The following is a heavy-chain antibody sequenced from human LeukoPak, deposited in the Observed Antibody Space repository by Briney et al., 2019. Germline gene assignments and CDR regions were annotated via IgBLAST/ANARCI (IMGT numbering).Heavy chain of an antibody. CDR1: GFTFSNYA. CDR3: AKERLIAPYYHYSDMDV. J-gene: IGHJ6*02. D-gene: IGHD6-13*01. Sequence: PGGSLRLSCAASGFTFSNYAMNWVRQAPGKGLEWVSGISGSGGGTYFADSAKGRFTISRDNSKNTLYLQMNSLRAEDTAVYYCAKERLIAPYYHYSDMDVWGQGTTVTVSS. CDR2: ISGSGGGT. V-gene: IGHV3-23*01.